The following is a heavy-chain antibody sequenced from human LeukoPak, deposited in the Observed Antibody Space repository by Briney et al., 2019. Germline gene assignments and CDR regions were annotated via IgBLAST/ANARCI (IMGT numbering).Heavy chain of an antibody. V-gene: IGHV5-51*01. Sequence: GESLKISCKGSGYTFTTYWIGWVRQMPGKGLEWMGIIYPGDSDPRYSTSFQGQVTLSADKSIGTAYLQWSSLKASDSAMYYCVRHGLGSSWFGFDYWGQGTLVTVSS. CDR1: GYTFTTYW. CDR2: IYPGDSDP. D-gene: IGHD6-13*01. J-gene: IGHJ4*02. CDR3: VRHGLGSSWFGFDY.